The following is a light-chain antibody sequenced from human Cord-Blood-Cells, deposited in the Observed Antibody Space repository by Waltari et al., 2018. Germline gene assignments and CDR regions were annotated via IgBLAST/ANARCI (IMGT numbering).Light chain of an antibody. V-gene: IGLV2-23*03. CDR1: SRDVGSYNP. CDR3: CSYAGSSTFV. CDR2: EGS. Sequence: QSALTQPASVSGSLGQSINIPCTGTSRDVGSYNPVPWYQQHPGKAPKLMIYEGSKRPSGVSNLFSGSKSGNTSSLTISGLQAEDEADYYCCSYAGSSTFVFGGGTKLTVL. J-gene: IGLJ3*02.